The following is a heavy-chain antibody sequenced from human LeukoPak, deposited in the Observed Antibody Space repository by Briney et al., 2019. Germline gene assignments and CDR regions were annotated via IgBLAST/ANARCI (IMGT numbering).Heavy chain of an antibody. CDR3: ARGPRGYSPAL. CDR1: GGSFSGYY. D-gene: IGHD5-18*01. Sequence: SETLSVTCAVYGGSFSGYYWSGIRQPPGKGLEWIGEINHSGSTNYNPSLKSRVTISVDTSKNQFSLKLSSVTAADTAVYYCARGPRGYSPALWGRGTLVTVSS. CDR2: INHSGST. V-gene: IGHV4-34*01. J-gene: IGHJ2*01.